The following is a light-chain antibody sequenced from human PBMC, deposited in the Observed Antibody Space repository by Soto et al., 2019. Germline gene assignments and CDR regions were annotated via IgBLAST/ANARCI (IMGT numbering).Light chain of an antibody. V-gene: IGLV2-14*01. CDR1: SSDVGGYNY. J-gene: IGLJ1*01. CDR2: EVS. CDR3: SSYTSSSTLV. Sequence: QSVLTQPASVSGSPGQSITISCTGTSSDVGGYNYASWYQQHPGKAPKLMIYEVSNRPSGVSNRFSGSKSGNTASLTISGLQAEDEADYYCSSYTSSSTLVFGTGTKVT.